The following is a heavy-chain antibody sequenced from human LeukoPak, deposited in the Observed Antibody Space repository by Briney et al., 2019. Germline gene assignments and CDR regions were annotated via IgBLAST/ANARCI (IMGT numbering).Heavy chain of an antibody. V-gene: IGHV4-39*07. CDR2: IYYSGST. J-gene: IGHJ4*02. CDR3: ARDRGIATSSDGELGTFDY. Sequence: SETLSLTCTVSGGSISSSSYYWGWIRQPPGKGLEWIGRIYYSGSTYYNPSLKSRVTISVDTSKNQFSLKLSSVTAADTAVYYCARDRGIATSSDGELGTFDYWGQGTLVTVSS. D-gene: IGHD5-24*01. CDR1: GGSISSSSYY.